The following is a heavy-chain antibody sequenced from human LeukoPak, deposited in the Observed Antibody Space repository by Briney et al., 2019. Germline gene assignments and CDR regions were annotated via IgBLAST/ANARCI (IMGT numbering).Heavy chain of an antibody. CDR1: GFTVSSNY. CDR2: IYSGGST. CDR3: AKDKSSGWYLDYFDY. J-gene: IGHJ4*02. Sequence: GGSLRLSCAASGFTVSSNYMSWVRQAPGKGLEWVSVIYSGGSTYYADSVKGRFTISRDNSKNTLYLQMNSLRAEDTAMYYCAKDKSSGWYLDYFDYWGQGTLVIVSS. V-gene: IGHV3-53*05. D-gene: IGHD6-19*01.